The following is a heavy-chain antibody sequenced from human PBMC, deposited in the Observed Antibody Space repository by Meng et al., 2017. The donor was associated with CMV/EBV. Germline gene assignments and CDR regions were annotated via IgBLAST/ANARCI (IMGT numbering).Heavy chain of an antibody. CDR1: GGSISSYY. Sequence: SETLSLTCTVSGGSISSYYWSWIRQPPGKGLEWIGYIYYSGSTNYNPSLKSRVTISVDTSKNQFSLKLRSVTAADTAVYYCARDLSSSWYGIDYWGQGTLVTVSS. CDR3: ARDLSSSWYGIDY. V-gene: IGHV4-59*01. J-gene: IGHJ4*02. CDR2: IYYSGST. D-gene: IGHD6-13*01.